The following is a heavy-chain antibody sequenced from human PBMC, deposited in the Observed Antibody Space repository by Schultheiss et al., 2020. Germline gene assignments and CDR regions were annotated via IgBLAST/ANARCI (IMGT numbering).Heavy chain of an antibody. Sequence: GESLKISCAASGFTFSSYAMSWVRQAPGKGLEWVSAIGASGAGTYYADSVKGRFTISRDNSKNTLYLQMNSLRAEDTAVYYCARAEGGSCCNFDYWGQGTLVTVSS. CDR2: IGASGAGT. CDR1: GFTFSSYA. D-gene: IGHD2-15*01. J-gene: IGHJ4*02. CDR3: ARAEGGSCCNFDY. V-gene: IGHV3-23*01.